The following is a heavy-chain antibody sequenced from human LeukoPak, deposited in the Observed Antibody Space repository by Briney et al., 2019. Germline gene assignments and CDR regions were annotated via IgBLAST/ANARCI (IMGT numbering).Heavy chain of an antibody. CDR1: GGTFSNYA. J-gene: IGHJ5*02. V-gene: IGHV1-69*04. CDR2: IIPILGIA. Sequence: ASVKVSCKASGGTFSNYAISWVQQAPGQGLEWMGRIIPILGIANYAQKFQGRVTITADKSTSTAYMELSSLRSEDTAVYYCARVEDSGYDYWFDPWGQGTLVTVSS. CDR3: ARVEDSGYDYWFDP. D-gene: IGHD5-12*01.